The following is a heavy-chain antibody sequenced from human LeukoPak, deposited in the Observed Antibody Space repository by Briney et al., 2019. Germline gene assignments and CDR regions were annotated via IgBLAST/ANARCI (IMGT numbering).Heavy chain of an antibody. CDR1: GGTFSSYT. J-gene: IGHJ4*02. Sequence: ASVKVSCKASGGTFSSYTISWVRQAPGQGLEWMGIINPSGGSTSYAQKFQGRVTMTRDTSTSTVYMELSSLRSEDTAVYYCARMKGYDILTGYNYWGQGTLVTVSS. CDR2: INPSGGST. D-gene: IGHD3-9*01. V-gene: IGHV1-46*01. CDR3: ARMKGYDILTGYNY.